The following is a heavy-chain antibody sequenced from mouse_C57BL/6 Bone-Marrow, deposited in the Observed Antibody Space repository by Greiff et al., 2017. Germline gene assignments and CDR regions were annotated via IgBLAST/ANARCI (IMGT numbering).Heavy chain of an antibody. Sequence: QVQLQQPGAELVMPGASVKLSCKASGYTFTSYWMHWVKQRPGQGLEWIGEIDPSDSYTNYNQKFKGKSTLTVDKSSSTAYMQLSSLTSEDSAVYYCARDGYYPYFDVWGTGTTLTVSS. CDR2: IDPSDSYT. CDR1: GYTFTSYW. J-gene: IGHJ1*03. D-gene: IGHD2-3*01. CDR3: ARDGYYPYFDV. V-gene: IGHV1-69*01.